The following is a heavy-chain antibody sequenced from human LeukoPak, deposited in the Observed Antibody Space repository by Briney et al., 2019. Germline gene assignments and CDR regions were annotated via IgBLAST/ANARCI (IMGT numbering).Heavy chain of an antibody. D-gene: IGHD2-2*01. CDR2: ISGSGGST. V-gene: IGHV3-23*01. CDR1: GFTFSSYA. J-gene: IGHJ4*02. Sequence: GGSLRLSCAASGFTFSSYAMSWVRQAPGKGLEWVSAISGSGGSTYYADSVKGRFTISRVNSKNTLYLQMNSLRAEDTAVYYCANNVVVVPAATPHHLDYWGQGTLVTVSS. CDR3: ANNVVVVPAATPHHLDY.